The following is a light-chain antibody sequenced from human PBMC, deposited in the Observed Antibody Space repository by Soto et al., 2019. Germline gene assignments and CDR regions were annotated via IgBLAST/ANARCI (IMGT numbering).Light chain of an antibody. CDR2: DVS. V-gene: IGKV3-15*01. J-gene: IGKJ4*01. CDR3: PQYTSWPLT. CDR1: QGVTTN. Sequence: EIVMTQSPATLSVSPGDRAILSCRAGQGVTTNFAWYQQKSGQSPRLLIYDVSHRATGVPARFSGTGSETDFTLTITILQSEDVTVYCCPQYTSWPLTFCGRTNVDI.